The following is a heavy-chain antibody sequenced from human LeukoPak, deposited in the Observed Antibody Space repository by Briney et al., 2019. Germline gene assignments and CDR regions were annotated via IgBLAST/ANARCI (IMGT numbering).Heavy chain of an antibody. CDR3: AKARGVTPPNWFDP. D-gene: IGHD3-10*01. V-gene: IGHV3-9*01. CDR1: GFTFDDYA. Sequence: GGSLRLSCAASGFTFDDYAMHWVRQVPGKGLEWVSGISWNSGSIGYADSVKGRFTISRDNAKNSLYLQMNSLRAEDTALYYCAKARGVTPPNWFDPWGQGTLVTVSS. CDR2: ISWNSGSI. J-gene: IGHJ5*02.